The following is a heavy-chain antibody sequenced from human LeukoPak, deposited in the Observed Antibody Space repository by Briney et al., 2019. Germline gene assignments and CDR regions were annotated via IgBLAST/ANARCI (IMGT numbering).Heavy chain of an antibody. V-gene: IGHV3-53*01. CDR1: GFTVSRNY. CDR2: IYSGGST. D-gene: IGHD2/OR15-2a*01. Sequence: GGSLRLSCAASGFTVSRNYMSWVRQAPGEGLEWVSVIYSGGSTNYADSVKGRFTISRDNSKNTLYLQMNSLRAEDTAVYYCARDFLLGYYYFDYWGQGTLVTVSS. J-gene: IGHJ4*02. CDR3: ARDFLLGYYYFDY.